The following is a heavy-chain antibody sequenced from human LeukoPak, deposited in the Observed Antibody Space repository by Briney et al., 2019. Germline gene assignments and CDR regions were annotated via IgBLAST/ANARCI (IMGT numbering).Heavy chain of an antibody. J-gene: IGHJ3*02. V-gene: IGHV3-30-3*01. CDR2: ISYDGSNK. CDR1: EFTFSSYA. Sequence: GGSLRLSCAASEFTFSSYAMHWVRQAPGKGLEWVAVISYDGSNKYYADSVKGRFTISRDNSKNTLYLQMNSLRAEDTAVYYCARERTRWELLGGGAFDIWGQGTMVTVSS. D-gene: IGHD1-26*01. CDR3: ARERTRWELLGGGAFDI.